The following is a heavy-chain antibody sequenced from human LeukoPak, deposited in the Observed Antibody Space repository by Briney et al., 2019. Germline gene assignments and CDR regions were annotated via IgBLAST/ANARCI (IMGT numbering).Heavy chain of an antibody. CDR2: MNADSGGT. CDR1: GHMFTDYY. CDR3: ARDSKVTGTSFDS. J-gene: IGHJ4*02. V-gene: IGHV1-2*02. Sequence: ASVKVSCKASGHMFTDYYIHWVRQAPGQGFEWMGWMNADSGGTKYAQKFQGRVTMTRDTSISTAFMDLTRLRSDDTAVYYCARDSKVTGTSFDSWGQGTPVTVSS. D-gene: IGHD6-19*01.